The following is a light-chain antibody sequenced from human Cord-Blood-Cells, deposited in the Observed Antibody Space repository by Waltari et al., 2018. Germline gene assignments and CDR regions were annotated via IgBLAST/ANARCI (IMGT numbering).Light chain of an antibody. V-gene: IGKV3-11*01. CDR1: KSVISY. CDR3: QQRSNWPPG. J-gene: IGKJ5*01. CDR2: DAT. Sequence: EIVLTQSPATLSFSPGERATLSCRASKSVISYVAWYQQKPGQAPMLLIYDATNRATGIPARCSGSGSGTDFTLTISSLEPEDFAGYYCQQRSNWPPGFGQGTRLEIK.